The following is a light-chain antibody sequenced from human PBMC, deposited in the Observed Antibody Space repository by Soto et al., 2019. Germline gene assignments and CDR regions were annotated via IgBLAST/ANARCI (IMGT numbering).Light chain of an antibody. J-gene: IGLJ3*02. CDR3: ETWDSNTHV. CDR2: LEGSGSY. CDR1: SGHSSYI. Sequence: QLVLTQSSSASASLGSSVKLTCTLSSGHSSYIIAWHQQQPGKAPRYLMKLEGSGSYNKGSAVPDRFSGSSSGADRYLTISNLQFEDEADYYCETWDSNTHVFGGGTELTVL. V-gene: IGLV4-60*02.